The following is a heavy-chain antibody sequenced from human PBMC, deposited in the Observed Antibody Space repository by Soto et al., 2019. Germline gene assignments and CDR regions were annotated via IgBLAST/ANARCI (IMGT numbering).Heavy chain of an antibody. CDR1: GGSISSSSYY. CDR3: ARHRGHDYSNPYYFDY. CDR2: IYYSGST. D-gene: IGHD4-4*01. V-gene: IGHV4-39*01. J-gene: IGHJ4*02. Sequence: SETLSLTCTVSGGSISSSSYYWGWIRQPPGKGLEWIGSIYYSGSTYYNPSLKSRVTISVDTSKNQFSLKLSSVTAADTAVYYCARHRGHDYSNPYYFDYWGQGTLVTVSS.